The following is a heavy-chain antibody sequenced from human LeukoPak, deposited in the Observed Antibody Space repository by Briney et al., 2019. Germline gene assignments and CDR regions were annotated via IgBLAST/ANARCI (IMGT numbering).Heavy chain of an antibody. Sequence: SETLSLTCTVSGGSISSSSYYWGWIRQPPGKGLEWIGSIYYSGSTYYNPSPKSRVTISVDTSKNQFSLKLSSVTAADTAVYYCARGMLLSRAFDIWGQGTMVTVSS. CDR2: IYYSGST. CDR3: ARGMLLSRAFDI. CDR1: GGSISSSSYY. V-gene: IGHV4-39*01. D-gene: IGHD2-15*01. J-gene: IGHJ3*02.